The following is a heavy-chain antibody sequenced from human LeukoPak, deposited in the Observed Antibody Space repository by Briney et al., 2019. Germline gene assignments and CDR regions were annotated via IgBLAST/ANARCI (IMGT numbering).Heavy chain of an antibody. D-gene: IGHD3-10*01. CDR1: GYTFTSYG. V-gene: IGHV1-18*01. Sequence: ASVKVSCKASGYTFTSYGISWVRQAPGQGLEWMGWISAYNGNTNYAQKLQGRVTMTTDTSTSTAYMELRSLRSDDTAVYYCAKERPPLWFGELLKRNWFDPWDQGTLVTVSS. CDR2: ISAYNGNT. J-gene: IGHJ5*02. CDR3: AKERPPLWFGELLKRNWFDP.